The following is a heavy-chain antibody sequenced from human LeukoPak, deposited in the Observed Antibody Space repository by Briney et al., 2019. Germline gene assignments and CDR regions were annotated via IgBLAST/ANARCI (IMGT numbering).Heavy chain of an antibody. CDR1: GGTFSSYV. CDR3: ARDLDGSGSYYY. CDR2: IIPIFGTA. J-gene: IGHJ4*02. D-gene: IGHD3-10*01. V-gene: IGHV1-69*05. Sequence: SVKVSCKASGGTFSSYVISWVRQAPGQGLEWMGGIIPIFGTANYAQKLQGRVTMTTDTSTSTAYMELRSLRSDDTAVYYCARDLDGSGSYYYWGQGTLVTVSS.